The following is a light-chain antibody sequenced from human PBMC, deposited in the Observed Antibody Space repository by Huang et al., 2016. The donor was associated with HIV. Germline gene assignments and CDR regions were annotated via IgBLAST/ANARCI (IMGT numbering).Light chain of an antibody. V-gene: IGKV3-15*01. CDR3: QQYNNWPPFT. Sequence: EIVMTQSPATLSVSPGERATLSCRASQSVSSNLAWYQQKPGQAPRLLIYGASTRATGNPARFNGSGSGTGFTLTISSLQSEDFAVYYCQQYNNWPPFTFGPGTKVDIK. CDR1: QSVSSN. CDR2: GAS. J-gene: IGKJ3*01.